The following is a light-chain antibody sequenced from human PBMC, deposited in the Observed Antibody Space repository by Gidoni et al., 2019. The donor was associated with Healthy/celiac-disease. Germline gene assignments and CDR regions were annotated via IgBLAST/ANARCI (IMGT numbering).Light chain of an antibody. Sequence: ETVLTQSPGTLSLSPGERATLSCRASQSVSSSYLAWYQQKPGQAPRLLIYGASSRATGIPDRFSGSGSGTDFTLTISRLEPDDFAVYYCQQYGSSLFTFGPGTKVEIK. CDR1: QSVSSSY. V-gene: IGKV3-20*01. J-gene: IGKJ3*01. CDR3: QQYGSSLFT. CDR2: GAS.